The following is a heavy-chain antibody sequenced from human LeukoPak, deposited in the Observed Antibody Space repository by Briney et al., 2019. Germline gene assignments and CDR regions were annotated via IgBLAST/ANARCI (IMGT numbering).Heavy chain of an antibody. Sequence: ASVKVSCKPSVYTFTIYTMNWVRQAPGHVHQWMGWINTNIGNPTYGQGFTGRLVLSLDTSVSKAYLQNSSLKAEDTAVYYCARGAWNDYAFDIWGQGTMVTVSS. D-gene: IGHD1-1*01. J-gene: IGHJ3*02. CDR1: VYTFTIYT. V-gene: IGHV7-4-1*02. CDR2: INTNIGNP. CDR3: ARGAWNDYAFDI.